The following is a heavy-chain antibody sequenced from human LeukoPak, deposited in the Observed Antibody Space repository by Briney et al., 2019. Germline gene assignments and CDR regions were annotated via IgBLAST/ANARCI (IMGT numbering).Heavy chain of an antibody. J-gene: IGHJ2*01. CDR2: ISTDGSST. D-gene: IGHD3-22*01. V-gene: IGHV3-74*01. CDR1: GFTFSSYW. CDR3: AKPSLYYYDTSGYYRYWYFDL. Sequence: GGSLRLSCAASGFTFSSYWMHWVRQAPGKGLVWVSRISTDGSSTSYADFVKGRFTISRDNAKNTLFLQMNSLRAEDTAVYYCAKPSLYYYDTSGYYRYWYFDLWGRGTLVTVSS.